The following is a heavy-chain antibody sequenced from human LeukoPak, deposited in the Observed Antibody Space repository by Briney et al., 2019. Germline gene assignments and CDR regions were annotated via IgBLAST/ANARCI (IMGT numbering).Heavy chain of an antibody. Sequence: GGSLRLSCAASGFTFSDYYMSWIRQAPGKGLEWVSYISSNSSVTNYADSVKGRFTISRDNAKNSLFLQMNSLRAEDTAVYYCTRDRRRAMFRGVEGVDYWGQGTLVTVSS. V-gene: IGHV3-11*06. D-gene: IGHD3-10*01. J-gene: IGHJ4*02. CDR1: GFTFSDYY. CDR2: ISSNSSVT. CDR3: TRDRRRAMFRGVEGVDY.